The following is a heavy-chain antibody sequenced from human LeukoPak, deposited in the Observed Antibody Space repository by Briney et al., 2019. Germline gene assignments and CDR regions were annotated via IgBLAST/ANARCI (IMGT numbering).Heavy chain of an antibody. CDR3: ARDFSSSSTVYYYYYMDV. CDR1: GYSISSGYY. CDR2: IYNSGST. V-gene: IGHV4-38-2*02. D-gene: IGHD6-6*01. Sequence: PSETLSLTCTVSGYSISSGYYWGWIRQPPGKGLEWIGSIYNSGSTYYNPSLKSRVTISLDTSKNQFSLKLSSVTAADTAIYYCARDFSSSSTVYYYYYMDVWGKGTTVTVSS. J-gene: IGHJ6*03.